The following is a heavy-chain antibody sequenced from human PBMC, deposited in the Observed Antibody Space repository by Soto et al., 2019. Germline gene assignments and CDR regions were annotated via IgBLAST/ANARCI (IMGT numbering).Heavy chain of an antibody. J-gene: IGHJ6*02. CDR3: ASVRLLGGFFGMDV. CDR1: GGSITSGDYY. D-gene: IGHD3-3*01. Sequence: QVQLQESGPGLVKPSQTLSLTCTVSGGSITSGDYYWSWIRQPPGKGLEWIGYIYYSGSTYYNPSLKSRVTISVDTSKHQFSLKLSSVTAADTAVYYCASVRLLGGFFGMDVWGQGTTVTVSS. V-gene: IGHV4-30-4*01. CDR2: IYYSGST.